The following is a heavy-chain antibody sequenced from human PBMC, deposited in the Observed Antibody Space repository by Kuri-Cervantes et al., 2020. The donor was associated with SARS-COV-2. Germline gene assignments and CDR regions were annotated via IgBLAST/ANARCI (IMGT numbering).Heavy chain of an antibody. CDR2: IYYCGST. D-gene: IGHD3-22*01. V-gene: IGHV4-59*01. CDR1: GGSISRYY. CDR3: AREVPSDSSGYPDYYYGMDV. J-gene: IGHJ6*02. Sequence: SETLSLTCTVSGGSISRYYWSWIRQPPGKGLEWIGYIYYCGSTNYNPSLKSRVTIPVDTSKNQFSLKLSSVTAADTAVYYCAREVPSDSSGYPDYYYGMDVWGQGTTVTVSS.